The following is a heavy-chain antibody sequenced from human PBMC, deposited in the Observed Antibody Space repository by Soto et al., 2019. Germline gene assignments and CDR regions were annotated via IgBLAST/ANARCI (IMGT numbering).Heavy chain of an antibody. Sequence: PSETLSLTCTVSGGSIRSYYWSWIRQPPGKGLEWIGYIYASGSTNYNPSLKSRVTISVDTSKNQCSLKLSSVTAADTAMYYCAREAYYLNSAFDYWGRGTRVTVSS. CDR1: GGSIRSYY. CDR3: AREAYYLNSAFDY. CDR2: IYASGST. V-gene: IGHV4-59*01. J-gene: IGHJ4*02. D-gene: IGHD3-10*01.